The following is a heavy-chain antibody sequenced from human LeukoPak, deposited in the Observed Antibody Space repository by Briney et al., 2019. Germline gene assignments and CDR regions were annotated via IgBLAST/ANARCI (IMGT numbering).Heavy chain of an antibody. J-gene: IGHJ3*02. CDR2: IYPGGSDT. Sequence: GGSLKISCKGSGYSFTSYWIGWVRQMPGKGLEWMGIIYPGGSDTRYSPSFQGQVTISADKSISTAYLQWSSLKASDTAMYYCARHTYVDTAMVTGAFDIWGQGTMVTVSS. D-gene: IGHD5-18*01. CDR1: GYSFTSYW. CDR3: ARHTYVDTAMVTGAFDI. V-gene: IGHV5-51*01.